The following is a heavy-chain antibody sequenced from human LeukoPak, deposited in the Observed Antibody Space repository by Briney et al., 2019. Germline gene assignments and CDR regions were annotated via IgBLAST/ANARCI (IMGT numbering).Heavy chain of an antibody. CDR3: AKGAGGFSYYNWFDP. CDR1: GGSISNYY. J-gene: IGHJ5*02. D-gene: IGHD5-18*01. Sequence: SETLSLTCTVFGGSISNYYWSWIRQPPGKGLEWIRSIYYSGTTHYSPSLESRVTISVDTSKNQFSLKLASVTAADTAIYYCAKGAGGFSYYNWFDPWGQGTLVTVSS. CDR2: IYYSGTT. V-gene: IGHV4-39*07.